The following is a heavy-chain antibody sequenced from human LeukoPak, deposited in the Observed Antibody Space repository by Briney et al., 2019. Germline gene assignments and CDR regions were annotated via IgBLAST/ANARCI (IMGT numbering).Heavy chain of an antibody. CDR3: AKDITGGRSSPYFDS. D-gene: IGHD6-6*01. CDR2: ISWNGGGM. Sequence: RPGGSLRLSCAASGFTFDAYAMHWVQQAPGKGLEWVSGISWNGGGMGYAVSVKGRFTTSRDNAKNSLYLQMNSLRDEDTALYYCAKDITGGRSSPYFDSWGQGTLVTVSS. CDR1: GFTFDAYA. J-gene: IGHJ4*02. V-gene: IGHV3-9*01.